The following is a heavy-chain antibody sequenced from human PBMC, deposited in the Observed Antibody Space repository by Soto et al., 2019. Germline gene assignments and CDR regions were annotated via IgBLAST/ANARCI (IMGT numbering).Heavy chain of an antibody. D-gene: IGHD2-8*01. CDR1: GFTFSDHH. J-gene: IGHJ4*02. CDR2: ARNKANSYTT. Sequence: EVQLVESGGGLVQPGGSLRLSCAASGFTFSDHHMDWVRQAPGKGLEWVGRARNKANSYTTAYAASVKGRFTISRDDSKAPLSLQMNGLKTEDTAVYFWARLMGTSFDLWGQGTLVTVSS. V-gene: IGHV3-72*01. CDR3: ARLMGTSFDL.